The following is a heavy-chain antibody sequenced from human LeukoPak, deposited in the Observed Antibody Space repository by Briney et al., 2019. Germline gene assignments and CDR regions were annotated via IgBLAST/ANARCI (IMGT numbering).Heavy chain of an antibody. D-gene: IGHD5-24*01. CDR2: IYHTGTT. J-gene: IGHJ4*02. CDR1: GNSLSSGYY. CDR3: ARAEGWPQWLGYFDY. Sequence: SETLSLTCTVSGNSLSSGYYWGWVRQPPGKGLEGIGIIYHTGTTYYNSSLKSRVTISVDTSKNQFSLKLNFVTAADTAVYYCARAEGWPQWLGYFDYWGQGTLVTVSS. V-gene: IGHV4-38-2*02.